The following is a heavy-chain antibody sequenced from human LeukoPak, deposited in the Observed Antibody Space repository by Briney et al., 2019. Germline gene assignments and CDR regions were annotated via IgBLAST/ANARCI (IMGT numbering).Heavy chain of an antibody. CDR3: AKGATMVRGVIKTTIFDY. D-gene: IGHD3-10*01. CDR1: GFTFDDYA. CDR2: ISWNSGSI. Sequence: PGGSLRLSCAASGFTFDDYAMHWVRQAPGKGLEWVSGISWNSGSIGYADSVKGRFTISRDNAKNSLYLQMNSLRAEDTALYYCAKGATMVRGVIKTTIFDYWGQGTLVTVSS. J-gene: IGHJ4*02. V-gene: IGHV3-9*01.